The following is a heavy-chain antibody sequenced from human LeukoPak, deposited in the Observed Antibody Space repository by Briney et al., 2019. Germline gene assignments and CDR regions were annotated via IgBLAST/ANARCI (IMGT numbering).Heavy chain of an antibody. CDR2: ISPNGNEK. Sequence: GGSLRLSCAASGFPFSLHYVTWVRQAPGKGLERVAKISPNGNEKNYVDSVQGRFTISRDNAKSSLYLQMNSLRAEDTAVYYCATEEWYRLDNWGQGTLVTVSS. J-gene: IGHJ4*02. D-gene: IGHD2-8*01. V-gene: IGHV3-7*01. CDR3: ATEEWYRLDN. CDR1: GFPFSLHY.